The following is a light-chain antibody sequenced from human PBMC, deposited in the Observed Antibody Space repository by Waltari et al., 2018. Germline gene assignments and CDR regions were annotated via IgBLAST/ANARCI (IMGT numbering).Light chain of an antibody. V-gene: IGKV3-20*01. J-gene: IGKJ5*01. CDR1: QSVSSSY. Sequence: EFVLTQSPGTLSFSPGDRATLSCRASQSVSSSYLAWYQQQAGQAPRLLIYGASSRATGVPDRFSGSGSGTDFTLTISRLEPEDFAVYYWQQYGSSPITFGQGTRLEIK. CDR3: QQYGSSPIT. CDR2: GAS.